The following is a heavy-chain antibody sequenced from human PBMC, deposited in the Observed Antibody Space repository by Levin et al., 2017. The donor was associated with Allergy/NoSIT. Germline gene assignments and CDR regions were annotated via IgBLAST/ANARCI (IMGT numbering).Heavy chain of an antibody. Sequence: PGGSLRLSCAASGFTFTNAWMSWVRQAPGKGLEWVGRIKSKGDGGRTDYAAPVKGRFTISRDDSKNTLYLQMNSLKTEDTAVYYCAPYKLGAFDIWGQGTMVTVSS. J-gene: IGHJ3*02. V-gene: IGHV3-15*01. CDR1: GFTFTNAW. D-gene: IGHD1-1*01. CDR3: APYKLGAFDI. CDR2: IKSKGDGGRT.